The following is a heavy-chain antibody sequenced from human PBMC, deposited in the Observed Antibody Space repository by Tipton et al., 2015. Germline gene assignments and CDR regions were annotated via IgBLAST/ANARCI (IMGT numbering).Heavy chain of an antibody. CDR2: VWYDGSNR. CDR1: GFFFTDYV. CDR3: ARQGELYGSIDL. V-gene: IGHV3-33*01. Sequence: SLRLSCAASGFFFTDYVMHWIRQPPGKGLEWVAVVWYDGSNRQYVDSVEGRFTMSRDNSKNTVYLQMNSLRAEDTAMYYCARQGELYGSIDLWGQGTLVTVSS. J-gene: IGHJ5*02. D-gene: IGHD3-10*01.